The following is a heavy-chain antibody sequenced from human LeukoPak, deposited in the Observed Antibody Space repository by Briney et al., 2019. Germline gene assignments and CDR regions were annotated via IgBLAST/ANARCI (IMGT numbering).Heavy chain of an antibody. V-gene: IGHV3-7*05. CDR3: AKDDYGDYSALFDY. D-gene: IGHD4-17*01. CDR1: GFTFSRYW. Sequence: PGGSLRLSCAASGFTFSRYWMSWVRQAPGKGLEWVANIKEDGSVKYYVESVKGRFTICRDNAKNSLYLQMNSLRAEDTAVYYCAKDDYGDYSALFDYWGQGTLVTVSS. J-gene: IGHJ4*02. CDR2: IKEDGSVK.